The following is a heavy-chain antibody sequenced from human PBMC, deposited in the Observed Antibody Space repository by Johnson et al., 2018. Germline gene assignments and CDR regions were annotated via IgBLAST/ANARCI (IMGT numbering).Heavy chain of an antibody. D-gene: IGHD6-6*01. CDR3: AKGWIAARFYYYYGMDV. CDR1: GFTFSSYA. CDR2: ISGSGGST. V-gene: IGHV3-23*04. Sequence: EVQLVESGGGLVQPGGSLRLSCAASGFTFSSYAMSWVRQAPGKGLEWVSAISGSGGSTYYADSVKGRFTISRDNSKNTLYLQMNSLRAEDTAVYYCAKGWIAARFYYYYGMDVWGQGTTVTVSS. J-gene: IGHJ6*02.